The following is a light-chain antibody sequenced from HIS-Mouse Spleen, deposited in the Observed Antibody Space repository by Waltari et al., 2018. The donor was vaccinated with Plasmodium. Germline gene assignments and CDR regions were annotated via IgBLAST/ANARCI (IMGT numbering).Light chain of an antibody. CDR3: QQYNSYYT. J-gene: IGKJ2*01. V-gene: IGKV1-5*03. Sequence: DLQMTQSPSTLSASVGDRVTITCRASQSISSGLAWYQHKPGKSPKLLSYTASSLESGVPLRFSGSGSGTEFNLTISSLQPDDVATDYCQQYNSYYTFGEGTKLEIK. CDR2: TAS. CDR1: QSISSG.